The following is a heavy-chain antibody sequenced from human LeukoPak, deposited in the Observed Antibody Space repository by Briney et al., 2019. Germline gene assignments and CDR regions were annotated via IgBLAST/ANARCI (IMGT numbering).Heavy chain of an antibody. V-gene: IGHV1-69*13. CDR1: GGTFRTFS. Sequence: ASVKVSCKASGGTFRTFSISWVRQAPGQGLEWMGGIIPIFGIPDSAQKFQGRLTITADESTTTAYMELSSLRSDDTAIYYCGLSGNYYYYYMDVWGKGTTVTISS. D-gene: IGHD6-25*01. J-gene: IGHJ6*03. CDR3: GLSGNYYYYYMDV. CDR2: IIPIFGIP.